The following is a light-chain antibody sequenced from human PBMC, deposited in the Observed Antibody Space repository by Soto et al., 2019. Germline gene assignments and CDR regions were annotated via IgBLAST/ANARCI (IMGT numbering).Light chain of an antibody. CDR2: DAS. V-gene: IGKV3-11*01. CDR1: QSVNTY. J-gene: IGKJ1*01. CDR3: QQYNNWPRT. Sequence: EIVLTQSPATLSLSPGERATLSCRASQSVNTYLVWYQQKPGQAPRLLIYDASNRATGIPARFSGSGSGTEFNLTISSLQSEDFGVYYCQQYNNWPRTFGQGTKVDI.